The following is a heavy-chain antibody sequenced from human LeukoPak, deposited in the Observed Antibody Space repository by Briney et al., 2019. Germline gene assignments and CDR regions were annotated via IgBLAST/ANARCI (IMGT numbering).Heavy chain of an antibody. CDR1: GYTFTSYG. CDR2: ISAYNGNT. J-gene: IGHJ3*02. CDR3: ARDGTYYYDSSGYYADAFDI. D-gene: IGHD3-22*01. V-gene: IGHV1-18*01. Sequence: ASVKVSCTASGYTFTSYGISWVRQAPGQGLEWMGWISAYNGNTNYAQKLQGRVTMTTDTSTSTAYMELRSLRSDDTAVYYCARDGTYYYDSSGYYADAFDIWGQGTMVPVSS.